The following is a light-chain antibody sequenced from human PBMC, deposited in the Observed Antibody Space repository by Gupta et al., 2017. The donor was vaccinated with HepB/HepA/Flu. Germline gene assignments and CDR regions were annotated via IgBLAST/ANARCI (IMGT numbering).Light chain of an antibody. CDR3: MQGARWPWT. J-gene: IGKJ1*01. CDR1: QSLLYSDGSTY. CDR2: KIS. Sequence: DVVMTQSLLFLPVTLGQPASIFCRSNQSLLYSDGSTYLNWFQQRPGQSPRRLIYKISMRDSGVPDRFSGSGSGTDFTLKISRVEADDVGVYYCMQGARWPWTFGQGTKVDIK. V-gene: IGKV2-30*01.